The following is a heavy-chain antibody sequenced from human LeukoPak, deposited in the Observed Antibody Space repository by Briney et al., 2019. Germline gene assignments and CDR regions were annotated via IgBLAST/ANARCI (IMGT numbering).Heavy chain of an antibody. CDR3: ARGLPTMIEVFVYVDHYYTLDV. D-gene: IGHD3-10*02. J-gene: IGHJ6*02. CDR2: INTQTGGT. CDR1: GYTLGDYY. Sequence: ASVKVSCKASGYTLGDYYLHWVRQAPGQGLEWMGWINTQTGGTYYAQKFQDRVTMTRDMPITTAYMELSKLRSNDTAMYYCARGLPTMIEVFVYVDHYYTLDVWGQGTTVTVSS. V-gene: IGHV1-2*02.